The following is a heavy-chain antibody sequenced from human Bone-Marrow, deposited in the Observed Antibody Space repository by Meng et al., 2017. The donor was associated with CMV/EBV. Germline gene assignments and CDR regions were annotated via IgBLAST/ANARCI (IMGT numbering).Heavy chain of an antibody. J-gene: IGHJ4*02. D-gene: IGHD5-24*01. V-gene: IGHV3-11*03. CDR2: ISSSSSYT. Sequence: GGSFVNPRESPRLSCAASRLTFRDYYMSCIRQAPDKGLEWVSYISSSSSYTNYADSVKGRLTISRDNAKTSLYLQMNSLRAEDTAVYYCARGRWLQFNYWGQGTLVTVSS. CDR3: ARGRWLQFNY. CDR1: RLTFRDYY.